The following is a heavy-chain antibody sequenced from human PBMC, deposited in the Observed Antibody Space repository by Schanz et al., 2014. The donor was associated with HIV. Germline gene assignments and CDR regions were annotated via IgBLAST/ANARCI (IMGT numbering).Heavy chain of an antibody. J-gene: IGHJ6*02. Sequence: EVQMVESGGGLVKAGGSLRLSCAASGFTFSTYNMNWVRQAPGKGLEWVSSISSSSSYIYYADSVKGRFTISRDNANNSLYLQMNSLRAEDTAVYYCTKEVPPDVWGQGTTVTVSS. CDR2: ISSSSSYI. CDR3: TKEVPPDV. CDR1: GFTFSTYN. D-gene: IGHD1-1*01. V-gene: IGHV3-21*04.